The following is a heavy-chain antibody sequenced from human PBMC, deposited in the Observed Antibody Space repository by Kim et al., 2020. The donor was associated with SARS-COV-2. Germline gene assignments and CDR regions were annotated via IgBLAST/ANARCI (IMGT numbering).Heavy chain of an antibody. CDR1: GFTFSSYA. V-gene: IGHV3-23*01. Sequence: GGSLRLSCAASGFTFSSYAMSWVRQAPGKGLEWVSAISGSGGSTYYADSVKGRFTISRDNSKNTLYLQMNSLRAEDTAVYYCAKVPPLKAYCGGDCYFHWYFDLWGRGTLVTVSS. CDR3: AKVPPLKAYCGGDCYFHWYFDL. J-gene: IGHJ2*01. CDR2: ISGSGGST. D-gene: IGHD2-21*02.